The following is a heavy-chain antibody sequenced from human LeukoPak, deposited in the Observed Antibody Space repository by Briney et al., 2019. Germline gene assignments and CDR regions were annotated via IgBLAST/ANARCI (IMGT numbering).Heavy chain of an antibody. J-gene: IGHJ4*02. D-gene: IGHD5-24*01. CDR3: ARDYARWLQYHPGDY. V-gene: IGHV3-48*03. CDR2: ISSSGSTI. Sequence: GGSLRLSCAASGFTFSNYEMNWVRQAPGKGLEWVSYISSSGSTIYYADSVKGRFTISRDNAKNSLYLQMSSLRSEDTAVYYCARDYARWLQYHPGDYWGQGTLVTVSS. CDR1: GFTFSNYE.